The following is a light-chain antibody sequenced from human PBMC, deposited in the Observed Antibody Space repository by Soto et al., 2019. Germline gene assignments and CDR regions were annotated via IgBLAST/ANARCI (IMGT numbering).Light chain of an antibody. V-gene: IGKV3-20*01. CDR2: GAS. CDR1: QSVSSSY. CDR3: QHYSSSPPEFT. J-gene: IGKJ3*01. Sequence: EIVLTQSPATLSLSPGERATLSCRASQSVSSSYLAWYQQRPGQAPRLLIFGASYRATGIPDRFSGSGSRTEFTLTVSRLEPEDFAVYYCQHYSSSPPEFTFGPGTKADSK.